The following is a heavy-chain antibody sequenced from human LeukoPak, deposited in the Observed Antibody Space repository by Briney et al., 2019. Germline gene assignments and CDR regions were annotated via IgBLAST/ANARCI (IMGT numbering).Heavy chain of an antibody. CDR2: ISSSSRTI. Sequence: GGSLRLSCAASGFTFSSYSMNWVRQAPGKGLEWLSYISSSSRTIYYADSVRGRFTISRDNARNSLFLQMNSLRAKDTAIYYCAREARRYYYDSSGYSTFDYWGQGTLVTVSS. V-gene: IGHV3-48*01. CDR3: AREARRYYYDSSGYSTFDY. CDR1: GFTFSSYS. J-gene: IGHJ4*02. D-gene: IGHD3-22*01.